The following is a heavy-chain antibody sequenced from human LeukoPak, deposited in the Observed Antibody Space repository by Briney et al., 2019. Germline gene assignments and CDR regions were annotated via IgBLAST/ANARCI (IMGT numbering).Heavy chain of an antibody. CDR2: IFYSGST. J-gene: IGHJ4*02. V-gene: IGHV4-31*03. CDR1: GGSISSRDHY. Sequence: PSETLSLTCSVSGGSISSRDHYWIWIRQHPGKGLEWIGYIFYSGSTHYNPSLKSRVTISVDPSKNQFSLKLSSVTAADTAVYYCATGWTVQLNWGQGTLVTVSS. CDR3: ATGWTVQLN. D-gene: IGHD1-1*01.